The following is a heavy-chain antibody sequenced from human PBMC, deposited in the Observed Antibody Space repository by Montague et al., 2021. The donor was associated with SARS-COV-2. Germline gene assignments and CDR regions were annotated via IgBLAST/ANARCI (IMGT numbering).Heavy chain of an antibody. Sequence: SLSLSCAASGFIFRHYAMSLFRQAPVKGLEWVSGISTSLDYTYYSDSLKGRFTISRHNSRNTLYLQMNSLRAEDTAIYYCAKDREMDYSADYWGQGTLVTVSS. D-gene: IGHD5-24*01. CDR1: GFIFRHYA. CDR2: ISTSLDYT. V-gene: IGHV3-23*01. J-gene: IGHJ4*02. CDR3: AKDREMDYSADY.